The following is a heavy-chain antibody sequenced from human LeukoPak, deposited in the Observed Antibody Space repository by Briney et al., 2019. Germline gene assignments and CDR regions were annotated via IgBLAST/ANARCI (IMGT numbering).Heavy chain of an antibody. CDR2: IRSKAYGGTT. CDR3: TRDCSGGSCWGDAFDI. CDR1: GFTFGDYA. J-gene: IGHJ3*02. D-gene: IGHD2-15*01. V-gene: IGHV3-49*04. Sequence: GGSLRLSCIASGFTFGDYAMSWVRQAPGKWLEWVGFIRSKAYGGTTEYAASVKSRFSISRDDSKSIAYLQMNSLRTEDTAVFYCTRDCSGGSCWGDAFDIWGQGTMVTVSS.